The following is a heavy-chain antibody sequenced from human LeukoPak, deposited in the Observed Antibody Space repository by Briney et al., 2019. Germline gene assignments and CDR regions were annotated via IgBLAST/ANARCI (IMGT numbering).Heavy chain of an antibody. Sequence: SETLSLTCTVSGGSISSYYWSWIRQPPGKGLEWIGYIYYSGSTNYNPSLTSRVTISVDTSKNQFSLKLSSVTAADTAVYYCARDVAYSSGWYEGNWFDPWGQGTLVTVSS. D-gene: IGHD6-19*01. V-gene: IGHV4-59*01. CDR3: ARDVAYSSGWYEGNWFDP. CDR1: GGSISSYY. J-gene: IGHJ5*02. CDR2: IYYSGST.